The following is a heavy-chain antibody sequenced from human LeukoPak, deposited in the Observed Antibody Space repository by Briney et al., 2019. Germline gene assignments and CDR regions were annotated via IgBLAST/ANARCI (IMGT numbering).Heavy chain of an antibody. V-gene: IGHV3-48*03. CDR1: GFTFSSYE. Sequence: GGSLRLSCAASGFTFSSYEMNWVRQAPGKGLEWVSYISSSGSTIHYADSVKGRFTISRDNAKNSLYLQMNSLRAEDTAVYYCASYSTSGDYFDYWGQGTLVTVSS. CDR3: ASYSTSGDYFDY. J-gene: IGHJ4*02. D-gene: IGHD2-2*01. CDR2: ISSSGSTI.